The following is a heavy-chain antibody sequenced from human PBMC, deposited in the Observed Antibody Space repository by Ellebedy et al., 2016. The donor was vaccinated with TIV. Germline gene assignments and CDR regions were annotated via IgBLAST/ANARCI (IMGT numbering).Heavy chain of an antibody. CDR3: AADRYCSGGNCYWVDY. D-gene: IGHD2-15*01. CDR2: ISVGADST. V-gene: IGHV3-23*01. J-gene: IGHJ4*02. Sequence: GESLKISCAASGYAFSNYAVSWVRQAPGKGLEWVSTISVGADSTYYAGSVKGRFTISRDSSHAIWQMNSLRTEDTAVYYCAADRYCSGGNCYWVDYWGQGTLVTVSS. CDR1: GYAFSNYA.